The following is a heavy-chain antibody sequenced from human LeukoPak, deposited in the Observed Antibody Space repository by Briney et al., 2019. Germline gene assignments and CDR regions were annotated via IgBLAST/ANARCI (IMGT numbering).Heavy chain of an antibody. V-gene: IGHV1-18*01. J-gene: IGHJ5*02. CDR2: ISAYNGNT. CDR3: ARDADHGDYGRFVWFDP. Sequence: GASVKVSCKASGYTFTSYGISWVRQAPGQGLEWMGWISAYNGNTNYAQKLQGRVTMTTDTSTSTAYMELRSLRSDDTAVYYCARDADHGDYGRFVWFDPWGPGTLVTVSS. D-gene: IGHD4-17*01. CDR1: GYTFTSYG.